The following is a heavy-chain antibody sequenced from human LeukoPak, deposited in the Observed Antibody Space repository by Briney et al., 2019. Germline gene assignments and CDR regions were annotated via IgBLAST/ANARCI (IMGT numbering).Heavy chain of an antibody. CDR1: GYIFANYW. CDR3: ARTVAVAGIRFDP. V-gene: IGHV5-51*01. J-gene: IGHJ5*02. Sequence: GESLKISCKGSGYIFANYWIGWVRQMPGKGLEWMGIIYPGDSDTTYSPSFQGQVTISADKSISTAYLQWSSLKASDTAMYYCARTVAVAGIRFDPWGQGTLVTVSS. CDR2: IYPGDSDT. D-gene: IGHD6-19*01.